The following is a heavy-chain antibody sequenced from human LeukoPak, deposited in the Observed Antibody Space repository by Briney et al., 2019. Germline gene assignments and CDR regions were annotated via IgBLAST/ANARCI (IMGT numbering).Heavy chain of an antibody. V-gene: IGHV3-48*01. Sequence: PGGSLRLSCAASGFTFSSYSMNWVRQAPGKGLEWVSYISSSSSTIYYADSVKGRFTISRDNAKNSLYLQMNSLRAEDTAVYYCARDIYGSRSYYQMLYYYYGMDVWGQGTTVTVSS. CDR2: ISSSSSTI. CDR1: GFTFSSYS. D-gene: IGHD3-10*01. CDR3: ARDIYGSRSYYQMLYYYYGMDV. J-gene: IGHJ6*02.